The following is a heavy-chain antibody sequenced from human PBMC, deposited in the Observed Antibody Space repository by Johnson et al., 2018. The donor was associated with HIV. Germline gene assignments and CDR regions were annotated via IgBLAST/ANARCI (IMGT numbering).Heavy chain of an antibody. CDR3: ARSLVLVRGAFDI. CDR1: GFTFDDLA. V-gene: IGHV3-9*01. CDR2: ITWNGGSI. D-gene: IGHD5-24*01. J-gene: IGHJ3*02. Sequence: QLVESGGDLVQPGRSLRLSCTASGFTFDDLAMHWVRQVPGKGLEWVSRITWNGGSIVHADSVKGRFTISRDNAKNSLYVQMNSLRAGDTAVYFCARSLVLVRGAFDIWGQGTMVTVSS.